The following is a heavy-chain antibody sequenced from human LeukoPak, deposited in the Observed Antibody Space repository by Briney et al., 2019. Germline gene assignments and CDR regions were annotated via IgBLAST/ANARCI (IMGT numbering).Heavy chain of an antibody. D-gene: IGHD6-13*01. CDR3: ARDSPAGSSSWYWGDYYYYGMDI. CDR1: GGSIGSYY. CDR2: IYYSGST. V-gene: IGHV4-59*01. J-gene: IGHJ6*02. Sequence: SETLSLTCTVSGGSIGSYYWSWIRQPPGKGLEWIGYIYYSGSTNYNPSLKSRVTISVDTSKNQFSLKLSSVTAADTAVYYCARDSPAGSSSWYWGDYYYYGMDIWGQGTTVTVSS.